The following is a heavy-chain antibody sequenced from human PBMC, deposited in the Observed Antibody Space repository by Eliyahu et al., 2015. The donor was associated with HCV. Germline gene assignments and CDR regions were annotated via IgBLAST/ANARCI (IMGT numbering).Heavy chain of an antibody. J-gene: IGHJ3*02. V-gene: IGHV1-3*01. CDR1: GYTFNSYA. CDR2: INGGNGNT. D-gene: IGHD3-10*01. Sequence: QVQLVQSGAEVKKPGASVKVSCKASGYTFNSYAMHWVRQAPGQRLEWMGWINGGNGNTKYSQKIQGRVTITRDSSASTAYMEVTSLRSEDTAVYYCARERLLSAGTYDIWGQGTRVTVSS. CDR3: ARERLLSAGTYDI.